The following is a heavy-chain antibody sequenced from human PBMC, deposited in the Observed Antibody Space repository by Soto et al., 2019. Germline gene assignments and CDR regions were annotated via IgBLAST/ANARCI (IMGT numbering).Heavy chain of an antibody. D-gene: IGHD3-22*01. CDR3: SRGNYYDSSGYYPHDY. CDR2: ISYDGSNT. CDR1: GFTFSSYG. J-gene: IGHJ4*02. V-gene: IGHV3-30*03. Sequence: QVQLVESGGGVVQPGRSLRLSCAASGFTFSSYGMHWVRQAPGKGLEWVAVISYDGSNTYYADSVKGRFTISRDNSKNTLYLQMNSLRAEDTAVYYCSRGNYYDSSGYYPHDYWGQGTLVTVSS.